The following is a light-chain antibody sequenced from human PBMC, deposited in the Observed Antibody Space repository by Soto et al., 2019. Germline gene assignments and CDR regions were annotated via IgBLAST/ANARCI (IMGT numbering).Light chain of an antibody. CDR3: QQYDSYCT. J-gene: IGKJ4*01. CDR1: QSIRSW. V-gene: IGKV1-5*03. Sequence: DIQMTQSPSTLSASVGDRVTITCRASQSIRSWLAWYQQKPGKAPRLLIYKASSLESGVPSRFSGSGSGTEFTLTISSMQPDDSATYYCQQYDSYCTLGGATKVDIK. CDR2: KAS.